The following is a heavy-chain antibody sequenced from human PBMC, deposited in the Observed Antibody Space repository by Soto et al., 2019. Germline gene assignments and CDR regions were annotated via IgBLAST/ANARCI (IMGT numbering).Heavy chain of an antibody. CDR1: GDSYSISTYS. D-gene: IGHD6-19*01. Sequence: LSLTCNMSGDSYSISTYSWSWIRQPPGKALQWIGFIYQRGVTSYNPSLASRVSISLDRSNNQCSLKLKSVTAADTAVYFCAGMPYTSGLRFDPWGPGTLVTVSS. CDR2: IYQRGVT. J-gene: IGHJ5*02. CDR3: AGMPYTSGLRFDP. V-gene: IGHV4-30-2*01.